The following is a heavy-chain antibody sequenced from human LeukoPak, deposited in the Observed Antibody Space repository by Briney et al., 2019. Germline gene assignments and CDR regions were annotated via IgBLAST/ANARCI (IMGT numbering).Heavy chain of an antibody. V-gene: IGHV1-69*01. J-gene: IGHJ4*02. CDR3: ARDLGAGSSGWYGGYFDY. CDR1: GGTFSSYA. Sequence: ASVKVSCKASGGTFSSYAISWVRQAPGQGLEWMGGIIPIFGTANYAQKFQGRVTITADESTSTAYMELSSLRSEDTAVYYCARDLGAGSSGWYGGYFDYWGQGTLVTVSS. D-gene: IGHD6-19*01. CDR2: IIPIFGTA.